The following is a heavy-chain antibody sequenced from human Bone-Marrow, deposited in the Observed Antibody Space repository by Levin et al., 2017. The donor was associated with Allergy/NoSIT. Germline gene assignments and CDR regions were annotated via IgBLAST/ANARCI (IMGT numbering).Heavy chain of an antibody. Sequence: GGSLRLSCAASVFTFSSYAMSWVRQAPGKGLEWVSAISGSGGSTYYADSVKGRFTISRDNSKNTLYLQMNSLRAEDTAVYYCAKSGGYCSGGSCYSFGYFDYWGQGTLVTVSS. J-gene: IGHJ4*02. CDR3: AKSGGYCSGGSCYSFGYFDY. CDR1: VFTFSSYA. CDR2: ISGSGGST. D-gene: IGHD2-15*01. V-gene: IGHV3-23*01.